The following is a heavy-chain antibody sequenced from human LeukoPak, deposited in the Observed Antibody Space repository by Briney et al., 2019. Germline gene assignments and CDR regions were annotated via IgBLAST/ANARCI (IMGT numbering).Heavy chain of an antibody. CDR2: ISYDGNNK. CDR1: GFTFSSYA. V-gene: IGHV3-30*04. CDR3: ARDPYSGNYGPYYYYYMDV. D-gene: IGHD3-3*01. J-gene: IGHJ6*03. Sequence: GGSLRLSCAASGFTFSSYAMHWVRQAPGKGLEWVALISYDGNNKYYADSVKGRFTVSRDISKNTLHLQMNSLRAEDTAVYYCARDPYSGNYGPYYYYYMDVWGKGTTVTVSS.